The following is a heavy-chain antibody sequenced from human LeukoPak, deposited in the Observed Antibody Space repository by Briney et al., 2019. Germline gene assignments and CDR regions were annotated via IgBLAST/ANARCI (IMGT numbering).Heavy chain of an antibody. CDR1: GGSISSNSYY. D-gene: IGHD4-17*01. J-gene: IGHJ6*03. CDR3: TRVGATVTTYKASYYYYMDV. V-gene: IGHV4-39*07. CDR2: FFYSGST. Sequence: SETLSLTCTISGGSISSNSYYWGWIRQPPGKGLEWVGSFFYSGSTYYTPSLKSRVTISVDTSKNQFSLKLSSVTAADTAVYYCTRVGATVTTYKASYYYYMDVWGKGTTVTVSS.